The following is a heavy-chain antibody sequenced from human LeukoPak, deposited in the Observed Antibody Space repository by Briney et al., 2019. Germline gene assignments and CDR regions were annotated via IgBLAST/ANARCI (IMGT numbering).Heavy chain of an antibody. Sequence: GGSLRLSCTASGFIFRTTYMSWVRQAPGKGLEWVSVLYTGGGTDHADSVKGRFTISRDNSKNTLSLQMNSLRAEDTAIYYCTRSGYRHPYHFDSWGQGTLVTVSS. CDR1: GFIFRTTY. J-gene: IGHJ4*02. CDR2: LYTGGGT. D-gene: IGHD3-22*01. V-gene: IGHV3-53*01. CDR3: TRSGYRHPYHFDS.